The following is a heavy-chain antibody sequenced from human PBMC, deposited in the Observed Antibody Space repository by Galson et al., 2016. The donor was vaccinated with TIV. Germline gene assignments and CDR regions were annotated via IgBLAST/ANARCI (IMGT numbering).Heavy chain of an antibody. CDR2: IKQDGSEK. CDR1: GFTFSSYW. Sequence: SLRLSCAASGFTFSSYWLSWVRQAPGKGLEWVANIKQDGSEKHYVDSVKGRFTISRDNAKHSLYLQMNSLRAEDTAVYYCARDLGYDSCGYYPGYWGQGTLVTVSS. D-gene: IGHD3-22*01. V-gene: IGHV3-7*01. J-gene: IGHJ4*02. CDR3: ARDLGYDSCGYYPGY.